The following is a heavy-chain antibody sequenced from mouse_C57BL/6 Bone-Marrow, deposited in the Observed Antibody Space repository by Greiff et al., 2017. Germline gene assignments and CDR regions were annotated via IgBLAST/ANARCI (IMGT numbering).Heavy chain of an antibody. CDR2: ISDGGSYT. CDR3: ARARFTTVVADYAMDY. V-gene: IGHV5-4*03. CDR1: GFTFSSYA. Sequence: EVKVVESGGGLVKPGGSLKLSCAASGFTFSSYAMSWVRQTPEKRLAWVATISDGGSYTYYPDNVKGRFTISRDNAKNNLYLQMSHLKSEDTAMYYCARARFTTVVADYAMDYWGQGTSVTVSS. J-gene: IGHJ4*01. D-gene: IGHD1-1*01.